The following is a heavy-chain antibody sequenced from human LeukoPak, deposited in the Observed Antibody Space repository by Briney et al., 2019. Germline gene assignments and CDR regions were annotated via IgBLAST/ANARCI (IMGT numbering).Heavy chain of an antibody. D-gene: IGHD5-18*01. CDR1: GITFSCYG. J-gene: IGHJ4*02. V-gene: IGHV3-30*02. CDR3: AKGYTYTFDYFDS. CDR2: IRYDGSEE. Sequence: GGGLRLSCAASGITFSCYGMHWVRPAPRKGVKWVAFIRYDGSEEYYADSVKGRFTISRDNSKKTLYLQMNSLRAEDTAVYYCAKGYTYTFDYFDSWGQGTLVTVSS.